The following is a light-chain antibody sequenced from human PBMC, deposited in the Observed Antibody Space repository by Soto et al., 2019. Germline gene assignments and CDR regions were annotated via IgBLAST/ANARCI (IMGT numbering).Light chain of an antibody. CDR1: QSINNW. V-gene: IGKV1-5*01. Sequence: DIQMTQSPSTLSASVGDRVTITCRASQSINNWVAWYQQKPGKAPKILIYDASSLESGVPSRFSGSGSGTEFTLTISSLQPDDSATYYCQQYIIFPHTFGRGTKVEIK. CDR3: QQYIIFPHT. J-gene: IGKJ4*01. CDR2: DAS.